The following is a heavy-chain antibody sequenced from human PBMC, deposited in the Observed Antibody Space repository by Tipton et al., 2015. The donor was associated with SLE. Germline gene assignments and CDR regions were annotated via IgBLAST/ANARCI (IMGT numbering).Heavy chain of an antibody. Sequence: TLSLTCAVSGYSISSGYYWGWIRQPPGKGLEWIGSIYYSGSTYYNPSLKSRVTISVDTSKNQFSLKLSSVTAADTAVYYCARDQIGYYGPCNWFDPWGQGTLVTVSS. CDR2: IYYSGST. J-gene: IGHJ5*02. D-gene: IGHD3-10*01. CDR1: GYSISSGYY. V-gene: IGHV4-38-2*02. CDR3: ARDQIGYYGPCNWFDP.